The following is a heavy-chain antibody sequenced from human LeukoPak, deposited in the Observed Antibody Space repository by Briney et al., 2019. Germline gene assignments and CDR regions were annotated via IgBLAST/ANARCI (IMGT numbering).Heavy chain of an antibody. CDR3: VKEWIQAVGNFC. CDR2: ISTTGGST. J-gene: IGHJ4*02. Sequence: PGGSLRLSCSASGFTFSNYAMHWVRQSPGQGPEYVSAISTTGGSTYYADSVKGRFTISRDNSKNTLYLQMSSLTAEDTAVYYCVKEWIQAVGNFCWGQGTLVTVSS. D-gene: IGHD5-18*01. V-gene: IGHV3-64D*06. CDR1: GFTFSNYA.